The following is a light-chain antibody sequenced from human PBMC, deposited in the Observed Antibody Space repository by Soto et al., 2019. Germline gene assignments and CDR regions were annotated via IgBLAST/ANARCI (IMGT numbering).Light chain of an antibody. CDR1: NSDIGRYNF. CDR2: DVS. J-gene: IGLJ1*01. Sequence: SVLTQPASLSGSAGQSISISCAGTNSDIGRYNFVSWYQQRPGQAPKLLIFDVSNRPSGISDRFSGSKSGQTASLTISGLQAEDEADYYCNSYTSSSPPYVFGTG. V-gene: IGLV2-14*01. CDR3: NSYTSSSPPYV.